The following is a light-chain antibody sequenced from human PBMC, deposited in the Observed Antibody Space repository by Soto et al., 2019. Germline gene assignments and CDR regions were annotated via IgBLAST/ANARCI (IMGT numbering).Light chain of an antibody. CDR2: GQX. Sequence: IVLTQSPGTLSLSPGERATLSCRASQSFSSSYLAWYGQKPGQAPRPLXXGQXSRATAIPERFSGSGSGKDFTLTISRLEPEYFAVYYCQQYGRSPTSTFGQGTRLEI. CDR1: QSFSSSY. CDR3: QQYGRSPTST. V-gene: IGKV3-20*01. J-gene: IGKJ5*01.